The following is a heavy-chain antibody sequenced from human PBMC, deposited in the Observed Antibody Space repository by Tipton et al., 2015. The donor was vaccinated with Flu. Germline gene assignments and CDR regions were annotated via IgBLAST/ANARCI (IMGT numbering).Heavy chain of an antibody. Sequence: SLRLSCAASGFSFSSYEMNWVRQAPGKGLEWVSLISPSGTARYYADSVKGRFTISRDNDRDAVYLVMNSLRAEDTAVYYCARGFIRLCDYWGQGTLVTVSS. D-gene: IGHD3-16*01. J-gene: IGHJ4*02. V-gene: IGHV3-48*03. CDR1: GFSFSSYE. CDR2: ISPSGTAR. CDR3: ARGFIRLCDY.